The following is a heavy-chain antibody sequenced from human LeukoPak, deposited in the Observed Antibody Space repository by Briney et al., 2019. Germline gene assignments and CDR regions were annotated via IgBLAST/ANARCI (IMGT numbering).Heavy chain of an antibody. CDR3: AREEPAHDY. V-gene: IGHV3-7*01. Sequence: PGGSLRLSCAASRFTFSTYWMSWVRQAPGKGLWWVANIKQDGSEKYYVDSVKGRFTISRDNAKNSLYLQMNSVRAEDTAVYYCAREEPAHDYWGQGTLVTVSS. CDR2: IKQDGSEK. D-gene: IGHD1-14*01. J-gene: IGHJ4*02. CDR1: RFTFSTYW.